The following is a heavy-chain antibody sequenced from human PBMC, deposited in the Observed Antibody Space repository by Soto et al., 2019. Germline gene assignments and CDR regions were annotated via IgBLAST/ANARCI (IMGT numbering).Heavy chain of an antibody. CDR2: INSDGSST. Sequence: GGSLRLSCAASAFTFSTYWMHWVRQAPGKGLVWVSRINSDGSSTTYADSVKGRFTISRDNAKNTLYLQVNSLRAEDTAVYYCAREGWFGELLTSMDVWGKGTTVTVSS. D-gene: IGHD3-10*01. J-gene: IGHJ6*03. CDR3: AREGWFGELLTSMDV. CDR1: AFTFSTYW. V-gene: IGHV3-74*01.